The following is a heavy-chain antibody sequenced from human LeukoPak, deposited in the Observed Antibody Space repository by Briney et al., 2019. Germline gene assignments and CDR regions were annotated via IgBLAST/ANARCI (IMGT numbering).Heavy chain of an antibody. D-gene: IGHD2-15*01. CDR2: INHSGST. Sequence: SETLSLTCAVYGGSFSGYYRSWIRQPPGKGLEWIGEINHSGSTNYNPSLKSRVTISVDTSKNQFSLKLSSVTAADTAVYYCARARMLGYCSGGSCWPFDYWGQGTLVTVSS. V-gene: IGHV4-34*01. CDR1: GGSFSGYY. CDR3: ARARMLGYCSGGSCWPFDY. J-gene: IGHJ4*02.